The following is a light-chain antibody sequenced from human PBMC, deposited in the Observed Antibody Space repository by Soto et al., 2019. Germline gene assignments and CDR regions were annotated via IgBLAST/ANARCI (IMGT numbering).Light chain of an antibody. V-gene: IGKV3-20*01. Sequence: VLTQSPGPLSLSPGARATLSCRAGQSVRSTYLAWYQPKPGQAPRLLIYGGSNRATGIPDRFSGSGSGTDFTLTISRLEPEDSAVYYCQQYDNAPRDTFGQGTKLEIK. CDR2: GGS. CDR1: QSVRSTY. CDR3: QQYDNAPRDT. J-gene: IGKJ2*01.